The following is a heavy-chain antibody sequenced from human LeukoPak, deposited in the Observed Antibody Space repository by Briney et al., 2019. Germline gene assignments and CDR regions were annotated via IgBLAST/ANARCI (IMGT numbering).Heavy chain of an antibody. V-gene: IGHV3-30-3*01. CDR2: ISYSGNDE. D-gene: IGHD3-16*01. CDR1: GFTFKSYS. Sequence: GGSLRLSCEASGFTFKSYSMHWVRLTPGRGLEWLAVISYSGNDEDYADSVKGRFTISRDNSKKTLYLEMNSLRIEDTAVYFCAKGTLTYYYLDVWGKGTTVIVSS. J-gene: IGHJ6*03. CDR3: AKGTLTYYYLDV.